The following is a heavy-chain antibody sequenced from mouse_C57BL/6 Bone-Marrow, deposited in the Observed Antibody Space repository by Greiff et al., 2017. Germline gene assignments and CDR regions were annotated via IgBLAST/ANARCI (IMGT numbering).Heavy chain of an antibody. CDR3: ARDYYGSSMFAY. J-gene: IGHJ3*01. D-gene: IGHD1-1*01. CDR2: IDPSDSYT. Sequence: QVQLQQPGAELVKPGASVKLSCKASGYTFTSYWMQWVKQRPGQGLEWIGEIDPSDSYTNYNQKFKGKATLTVDTYSSTAYMQLSSLTSEDSAVYYCARDYYGSSMFAYWGQGTLVTVSA. CDR1: GYTFTSYW. V-gene: IGHV1-50*01.